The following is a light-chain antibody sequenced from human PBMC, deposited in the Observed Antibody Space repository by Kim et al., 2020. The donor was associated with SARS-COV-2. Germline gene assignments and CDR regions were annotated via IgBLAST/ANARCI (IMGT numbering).Light chain of an antibody. CDR2: DVS. CDR3: QQSYSTPWT. CDR1: QSISGS. J-gene: IGKJ1*01. V-gene: IGKV1-39*01. Sequence: DIQLTQSPSSLSASVGDRVTIACRASQSISGSLNWYQQKVGRAPKLLIYDVSSLHRGVPSRFSGSGSGRDFSLTISSLQPEDFATYYCQQSYSTPWTFGHGTKVDIK.